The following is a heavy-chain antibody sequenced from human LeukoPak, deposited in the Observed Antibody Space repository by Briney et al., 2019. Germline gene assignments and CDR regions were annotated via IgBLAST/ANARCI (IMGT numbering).Heavy chain of an antibody. D-gene: IGHD3-22*01. J-gene: IGHJ4*02. Sequence: GGSLRLSCAASGFTFNTYSMNWVRQAPGKGLEWVSYISGSSRIIYYADSVKGRFTISRDNAKSSLYLQMNSLRDEDTAVYYCARDFDTSGYTFDYWGQGIPVTVSS. CDR1: GFTFNTYS. V-gene: IGHV3-48*02. CDR2: ISGSSRII. CDR3: ARDFDTSGYTFDY.